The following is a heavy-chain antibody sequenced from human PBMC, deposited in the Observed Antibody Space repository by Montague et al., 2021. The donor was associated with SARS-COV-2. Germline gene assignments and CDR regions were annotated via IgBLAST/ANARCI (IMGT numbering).Heavy chain of an antibody. D-gene: IGHD6-19*01. V-gene: IGHV4-39*01. Sequence: SETLSLTCTVSGGSISSSSYYWGWIRQPPGKGLEWIGSIYYSGSTYYNPSLKSRVTISVDTSKNQFSLKLSSVTAPDTAVYHCARQENSSGWFKPDAFDIWGQGTMVTVSS. CDR1: GGSISSSSYY. J-gene: IGHJ3*02. CDR3: ARQENSSGWFKPDAFDI. CDR2: IYYSGST.